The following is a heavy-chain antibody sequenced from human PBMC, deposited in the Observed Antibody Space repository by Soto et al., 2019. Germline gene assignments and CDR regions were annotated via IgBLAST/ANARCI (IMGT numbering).Heavy chain of an antibody. CDR2: ISYDGSNK. J-gene: IGHJ6*03. CDR1: GFTFSSYG. V-gene: IGHV3-30*18. CDR3: AKGGHYGSGSYRSRYYYYYMDV. Sequence: QVQLVESGGGVVQPGRSLRLSCAASGFTFSSYGMHWVRQAPGKGLEWVAVISYDGSNKYYADSVKGRFTISRGNSKNTLYLQMNSLRAEDTAVYYCAKGGHYGSGSYRSRYYYYYMDVWGKGTTVTVSS. D-gene: IGHD3-10*01.